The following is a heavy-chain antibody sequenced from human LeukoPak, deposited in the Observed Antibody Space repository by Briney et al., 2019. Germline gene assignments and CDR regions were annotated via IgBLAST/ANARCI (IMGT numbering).Heavy chain of an antibody. J-gene: IGHJ6*03. D-gene: IGHD6-13*01. V-gene: IGHV3-21*01. Sequence: GGSLRLSCAASGFTFSSYWMSWVRQAPGKGLEWVSFISTSSSYIHNADSVKGRFTISRDNAENSLYLQMNSLRAEDTAVYYCARAAIAAARIYYYMDVWGKGTTVTVSS. CDR1: GFTFSSYW. CDR2: ISTSSSYI. CDR3: ARAAIAAARIYYYMDV.